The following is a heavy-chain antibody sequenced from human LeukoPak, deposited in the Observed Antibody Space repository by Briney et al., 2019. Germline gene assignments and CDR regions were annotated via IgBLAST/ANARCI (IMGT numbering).Heavy chain of an antibody. D-gene: IGHD1-14*01. CDR3: ARGPRNDP. V-gene: IGHV1-8*01. CDR1: GYPFTTYE. Sequence: GASVKVSCKTSGYPFTTYEINWVRQAAGQGLEWMGWVHPDTGYADYAQKFQGRVTMPSDTSISTAYMELSSLRSDDTAVYFCARGPRNDPWGQGTLVTVSS. J-gene: IGHJ5*02. CDR2: VHPDTGYA.